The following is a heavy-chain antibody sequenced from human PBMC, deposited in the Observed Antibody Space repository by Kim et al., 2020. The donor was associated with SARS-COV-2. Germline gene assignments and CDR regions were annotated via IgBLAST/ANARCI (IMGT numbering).Heavy chain of an antibody. V-gene: IGHV5-51*01. CDR3: ASSIAAAGTSLAYYFDY. CDR2: IYPGDSDT. D-gene: IGHD6-13*01. CDR1: GYSFTSYW. Sequence: GESLKISFKGSGYSFTSYWIGWVRQMPGKGLEWMGIIYPGDSDTRYSPSFQGQVTISADKSISTAYLQWSSLKASDTAMYYCASSIAAAGTSLAYYFDYWGQGTLVTVSS. J-gene: IGHJ4*02.